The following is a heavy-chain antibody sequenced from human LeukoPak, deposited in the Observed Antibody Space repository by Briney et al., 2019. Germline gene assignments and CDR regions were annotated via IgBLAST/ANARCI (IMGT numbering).Heavy chain of an antibody. CDR1: SGSISTSNYY. Sequence: SETLSLTCTVSSGSISTSNYYWGWVRQPPGKALEWIGNIFYSGSTYYSPSLKSRVTISLDTSRNQFSLKLNSLTAADTAVYYCARRDDSSGYHKIFDYWGPGTLVTVSS. CDR2: IFYSGST. V-gene: IGHV4-39*01. CDR3: ARRDDSSGYHKIFDY. D-gene: IGHD3-22*01. J-gene: IGHJ4*02.